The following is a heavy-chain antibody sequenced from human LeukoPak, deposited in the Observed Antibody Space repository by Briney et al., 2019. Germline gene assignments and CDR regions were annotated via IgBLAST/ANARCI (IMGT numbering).Heavy chain of an antibody. D-gene: IGHD1-26*01. J-gene: IGHJ6*03. Sequence: GASVKVSCKASGGTFSSYAISWVRQAPGQGLEWMGGIIPIFGTANYAQKFQGRVTITADKSTSTAYMELSSLRSEDTAVYYCARDQWGEYYMDVWGKGTTVTVSS. CDR1: GGTFSSYA. V-gene: IGHV1-69*06. CDR3: ARDQWGEYYMDV. CDR2: IIPIFGTA.